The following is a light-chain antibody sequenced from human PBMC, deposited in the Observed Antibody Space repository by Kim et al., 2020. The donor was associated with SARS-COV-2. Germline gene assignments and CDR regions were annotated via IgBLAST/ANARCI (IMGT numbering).Light chain of an antibody. CDR3: QTWGTGIHWV. CDR2: LNSDGSH. CDR1: SGHSSYA. Sequence: GQLTCTLSSGHSSYAIAWHQQQPEKGPRYLMKLNSDGSHSKGDGIPDRFSGSGSGAERYLTISSLQSEDEADYYCQTWGTGIHWVFGGGTQLTVL. J-gene: IGLJ3*02. V-gene: IGLV4-69*01.